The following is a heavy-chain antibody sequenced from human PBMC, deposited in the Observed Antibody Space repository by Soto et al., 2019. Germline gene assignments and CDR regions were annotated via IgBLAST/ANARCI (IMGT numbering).Heavy chain of an antibody. CDR1: GFTLTNYA. V-gene: IGHV3-23*01. Sequence: EVQLLVSGGGSVQPGGSLRLSCEVSGFTLTNYAMSWVRQAPGKGLEWVSQISASGDRTYYADSVKGRFTISKDSSKNTLFLQMNSLRGEDSDVYYCEGSWTWGQGTMVPVSS. D-gene: IGHD5-12*01. CDR2: ISASGDRT. J-gene: IGHJ3*01. CDR3: EGSWT.